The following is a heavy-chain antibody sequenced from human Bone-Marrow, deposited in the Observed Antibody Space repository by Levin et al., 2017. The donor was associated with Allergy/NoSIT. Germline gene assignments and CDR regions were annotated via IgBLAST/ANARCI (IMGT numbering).Heavy chain of an antibody. Sequence: KVSCKASGYLFTDFWIGWVRQLPGKGLDWMGIIYPGDSDARYRPSFQGQVSISVDQSINTVYLQWISLKASDTATYFCARKEAGYGSETIDYWGQGTRVTVSS. CDR3: ARKEAGYGSETIDY. CDR2: IYPGDSDA. D-gene: IGHD3-10*01. CDR1: GYLFTDFW. J-gene: IGHJ4*02. V-gene: IGHV5-51*01.